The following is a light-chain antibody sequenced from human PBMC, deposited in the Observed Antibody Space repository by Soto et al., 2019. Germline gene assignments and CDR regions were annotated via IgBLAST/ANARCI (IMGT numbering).Light chain of an antibody. CDR2: GAS. CDR3: QHDGSSPAVT. CDR1: QSVSSSY. Sequence: EIVLTQSPGTLSLSPGERATLSCRASQSVSSSYFAWYQQKPAQAPRLLIYGASSSATGIPDRFSGSRSETHFTLTISRLEPEDFALYYCQHDGSSPAVTFGQGIKPEIK. V-gene: IGKV3-20*01. J-gene: IGKJ2*01.